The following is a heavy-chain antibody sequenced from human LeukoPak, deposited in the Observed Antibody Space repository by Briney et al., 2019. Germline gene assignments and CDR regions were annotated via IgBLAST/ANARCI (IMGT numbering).Heavy chain of an antibody. CDR1: GISFTNVW. Sequence: GGSLRLSCAVSGISFTNVWMSWVRQAPGKGLEWVGRIQSYTDGGSTNFAPPVRGRFTISRDDYRNTVYLQMNGLKTEDTAVYYCATDSGERYYGLYWSFDLWGRGSLVTVSS. CDR2: IQSYTDGGST. V-gene: IGHV3-15*01. CDR3: ATDSGERYYGLYWSFDL. D-gene: IGHD3-10*01. J-gene: IGHJ2*01.